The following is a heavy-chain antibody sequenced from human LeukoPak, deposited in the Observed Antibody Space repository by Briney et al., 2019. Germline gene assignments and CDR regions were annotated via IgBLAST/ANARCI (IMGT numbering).Heavy chain of an antibody. J-gene: IGHJ3*01. CDR1: GFTFSSYA. V-gene: IGHV3-23*01. CDR2: ISGTGGST. D-gene: IGHD3-22*01. CDR3: AKECGRDYDDRAFDL. Sequence: PGGSLGLSCAASGFTFSSYAMNWVRQSPERGLEWVSAISGTGGSTSYGDSLKGRFTISRDNSKNTLYLQMSSLTAEDTGVYYCAKECGRDYDDRAFDLWGQGTMVTVSS.